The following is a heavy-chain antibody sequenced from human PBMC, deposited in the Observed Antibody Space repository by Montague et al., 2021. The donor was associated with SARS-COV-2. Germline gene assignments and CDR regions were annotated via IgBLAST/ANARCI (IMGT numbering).Heavy chain of an antibody. CDR3: ARGARQGYGFRLGSFDY. CDR1: GFTFSSYS. CDR2: INHSGST. D-gene: IGHD3-10*01. Sequence: LRLSCAASGFTFSSYSMNWVRQPPGKGLEWIGEINHSGSTNSNPSLTSRVTMSVDTSKNQFSLKLSSVTAADTAVYYCARGARQGYGFRLGSFDYWGQGTLVTVSS. J-gene: IGHJ4*02. V-gene: IGHV4-34*01.